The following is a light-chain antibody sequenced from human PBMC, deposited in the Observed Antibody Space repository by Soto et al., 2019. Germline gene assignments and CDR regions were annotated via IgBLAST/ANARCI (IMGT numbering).Light chain of an antibody. V-gene: IGKV1-5*01. CDR3: QQYNCYSCT. CDR1: QSISSW. Sequence: DIQMTQSPSTLSASVGDRVTITCRASQSISSWLAWYQQKPGKAPKLLIYDASSLESGVPSRFSGSGSATEFTLTITSLQPNDFASYYCQQYNCYSCTFGQGTKLEIK. J-gene: IGKJ2*02. CDR2: DAS.